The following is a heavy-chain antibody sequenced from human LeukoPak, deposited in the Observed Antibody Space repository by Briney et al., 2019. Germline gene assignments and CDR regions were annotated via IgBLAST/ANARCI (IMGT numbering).Heavy chain of an antibody. CDR2: IKQDGSEK. Sequence: GGSLRLSCAASGFTFSTYWMKGVRQAPGKGLEGVARIKQDGSEKLYVDSVGGRFTTSRDNAKNSVYLQINSLRAEDTAVYYCARDAGRSGYDIFDYWGQGTLVTVSS. CDR1: GFTFSTYW. CDR3: ARDAGRSGYDIFDY. D-gene: IGHD5-12*01. V-gene: IGHV3-7*03. J-gene: IGHJ4*02.